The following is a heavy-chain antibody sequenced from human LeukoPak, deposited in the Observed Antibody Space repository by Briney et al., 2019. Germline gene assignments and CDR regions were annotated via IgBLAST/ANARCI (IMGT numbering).Heavy chain of an antibody. CDR3: ARERSDILTGYYFDY. CDR2: ISAYNGNT. J-gene: IGHJ4*02. V-gene: IGHV1-18*01. CDR1: GYTFTSYG. D-gene: IGHD3-9*01. Sequence: GASVKVSFTASGYTFTSYGISWVRQAPGQGLEWMGWISAYNGNTNHAQKLQGRVTMTTDTSTSTAYMELRSLRSDDTAVYYCARERSDILTGYYFDYWGQGTLVTVSS.